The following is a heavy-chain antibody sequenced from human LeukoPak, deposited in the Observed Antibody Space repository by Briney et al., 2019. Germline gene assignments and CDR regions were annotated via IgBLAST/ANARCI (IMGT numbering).Heavy chain of an antibody. D-gene: IGHD1-7*01. J-gene: IGHJ4*02. CDR3: ARSGADNWNYEFDY. V-gene: IGHV7-4-1*02. CDR1: GYTFTSYA. Sequence: GASVKVSCKASGYTFTSYATNWVRQAPGQGLEWMGWINTNTGKPTYVQGFRGRFDFSLDTSVSTAYLQISSLKTEDTAMYYCARSGADNWNYEFDYWGQGTLVTVSS. CDR2: INTNTGKP.